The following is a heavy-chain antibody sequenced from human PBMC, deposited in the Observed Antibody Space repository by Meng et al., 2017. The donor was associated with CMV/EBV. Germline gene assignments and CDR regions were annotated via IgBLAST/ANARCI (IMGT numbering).Heavy chain of an antibody. D-gene: IGHD5-24*01. CDR2: ISSSGSTI. CDR3: ASRRDVYNVDY. CDR1: GFTFSSYW. V-gene: IGHV3-48*04. Sequence: GGSLRLSCAASGFTFSSYWMSWVRQAPGKGLEWVSYISSSGSTIYYADSVKGRFTISRDNAKNSLYLQMNSLRAEDTAVYYCASRRDVYNVDYWGQGTLVTVSS. J-gene: IGHJ4*02.